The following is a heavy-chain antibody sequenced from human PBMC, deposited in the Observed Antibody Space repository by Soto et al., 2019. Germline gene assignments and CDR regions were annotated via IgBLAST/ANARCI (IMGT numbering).Heavy chain of an antibody. CDR1: GFTFSTYA. CDR2: ISGRGDST. D-gene: IGHD1-26*01. V-gene: IGHV3-23*01. J-gene: IGHJ4*02. CDR3: ARRASGSYYDY. Sequence: EVQLLESGGGLVQPGGSLRLSCAASGFTFSTYAMRWVRQAPGKGLEWVSAISGRGDSTYYAASVKGRFTISRDNSKHTLSLQLNSLSAEDTAVYYCARRASGSYYDYWGLGTLVTVSS.